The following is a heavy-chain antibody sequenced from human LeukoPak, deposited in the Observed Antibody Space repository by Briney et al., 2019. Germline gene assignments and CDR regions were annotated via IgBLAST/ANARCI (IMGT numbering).Heavy chain of an antibody. CDR1: GYTFTSYG. V-gene: IGHV1-18*01. D-gene: IGHD6-13*01. J-gene: IGHJ4*02. CDR3: ARDRAAADSFDY. CDR2: ISAYNGNT. Sequence: ASVRVSCKASGYTFTSYGISWVRQAPGQGLEWMGWISAYNGNTNYAQKLQGRVTMTTDTSTSTAYMELRSLRSDDTAVYYCARDRAAADSFDYWGQGTLVTVSS.